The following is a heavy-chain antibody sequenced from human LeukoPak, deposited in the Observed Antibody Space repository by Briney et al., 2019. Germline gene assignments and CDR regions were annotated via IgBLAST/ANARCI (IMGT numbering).Heavy chain of an antibody. CDR1: GYTFTSYG. CDR2: ISAYNGNT. J-gene: IGHJ6*03. D-gene: IGHD1-1*01. CDR3: ARGNDGWPHYYYYFMDV. V-gene: IGHV1-18*01. Sequence: ASVKVSCKASGYTFTSYGISWVRQAPGQGLEWMGWISAYNGNTNYAQKLQGRVTMTTDTSTSTVYMELRSLRSADTAVYYCARGNDGWPHYYYYFMDVWGKGTTVTVSS.